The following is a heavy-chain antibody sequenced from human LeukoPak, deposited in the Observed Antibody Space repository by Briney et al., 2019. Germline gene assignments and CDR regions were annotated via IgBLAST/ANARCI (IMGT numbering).Heavy chain of an antibody. V-gene: IGHV4-31*03. CDR1: GGSISSGGYY. Sequence: PSETLSLTCTVSGGSISSGGYYWSWIRQHPGKGLEWIGCFYYSGSTYYNPSLKSRVTISVDTSKNQFSLKLSSVTAADTAVYYCARGGFGAAAGNLHFDYWGQGTLVTVSS. CDR3: ARGGFGAAAGNLHFDY. CDR2: FYYSGST. J-gene: IGHJ4*02. D-gene: IGHD6-13*01.